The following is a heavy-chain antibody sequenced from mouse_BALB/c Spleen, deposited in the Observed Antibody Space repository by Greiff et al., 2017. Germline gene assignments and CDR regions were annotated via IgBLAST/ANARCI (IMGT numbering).Heavy chain of an antibody. CDR2: ISSGSSTI. J-gene: IGHJ3*01. CDR1: GFTFSSFG. CDR3: ARNDGYLAY. D-gene: IGHD2-3*01. V-gene: IGHV5-17*02. Sequence: EVQRVESGGGLVQPGGSRKLSCAASGFTFSSFGMHWVRQAPEKGLEWVAYISSGSSTIYYADTVKGRFTISRDNPKNTLFLQMTSLRSEDTAMYYCARNDGYLAYWGQGTLVTVSA.